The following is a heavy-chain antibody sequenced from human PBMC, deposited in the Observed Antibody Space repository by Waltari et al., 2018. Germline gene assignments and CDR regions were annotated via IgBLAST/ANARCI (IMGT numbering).Heavy chain of an antibody. CDR1: GYTFTGYY. Sequence: QVQLVQSGAEVKKPGASVKVSCKASGYTFTGYYMHWVRQAPGQGLEWIELFNPNSGGPNDAQKFQGRVTMTRDTSISPAYMGLSRLRSDDTAVYYCARDRANYDFWSGPPSYWGQGTLVTVSS. CDR3: ARDRANYDFWSGPPSY. CDR2: FNPNSGGP. V-gene: IGHV1-2*02. J-gene: IGHJ4*02. D-gene: IGHD3-3*01.